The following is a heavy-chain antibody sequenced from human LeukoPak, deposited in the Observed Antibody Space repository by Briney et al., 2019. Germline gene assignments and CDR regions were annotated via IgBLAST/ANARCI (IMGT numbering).Heavy chain of an antibody. CDR3: AKSGSRDWDYFEY. Sequence: PGGSLRLSCAASGFTFSSYGIHWVRQAPGKGLEWVAFIRYDGSNKYYADSVKGRFTISRDNSKNTLYLQMNSLRPEDTAVYYCAKSGSRDWDYFEYWGQGTLVTASS. CDR1: GFTFSSYG. V-gene: IGHV3-30*02. J-gene: IGHJ4*02. D-gene: IGHD6-19*01. CDR2: IRYDGSNK.